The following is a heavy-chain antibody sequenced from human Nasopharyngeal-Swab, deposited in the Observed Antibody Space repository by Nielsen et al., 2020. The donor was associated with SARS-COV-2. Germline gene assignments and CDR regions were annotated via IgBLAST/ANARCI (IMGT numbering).Heavy chain of an antibody. CDR2: ISDRGDVT. D-gene: IGHD7-27*01. V-gene: IGHV3-23*01. CDR3: APDPNWGLGY. CDR1: GFTASGFSFSLNA. J-gene: IGHJ4*02. Sequence: GGSLRLSCAASGFTASGFSFSLNAMSWVRQAPGKGPEWISIISDRGDVTFYADSVRGRFTISRDNSKNLLYLQMNSLRVEDTATYYCAPDPNWGLGYWGRGTLVTVSS.